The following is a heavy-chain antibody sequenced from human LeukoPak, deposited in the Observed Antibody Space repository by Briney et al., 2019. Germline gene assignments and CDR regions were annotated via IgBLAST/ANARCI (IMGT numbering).Heavy chain of an antibody. CDR2: IYTSGST. CDR3: ARQRRFLTGYYKGPYYFDY. V-gene: IGHV4-61*02. CDR1: GGSISSGSYY. D-gene: IGHD3-9*01. J-gene: IGHJ4*02. Sequence: PSETLSLTCTVSGGSISSGSYYWSWIRQPAGKGLEWIGRIYTSGSTNYNPSLESRVTISVDTSKNQFSLKLSSVTAADTAVYYCARQRRFLTGYYKGPYYFDYWGQGTLVTVSS.